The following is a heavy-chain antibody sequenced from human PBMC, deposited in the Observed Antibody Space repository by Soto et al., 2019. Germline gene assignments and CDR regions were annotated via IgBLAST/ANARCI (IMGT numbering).Heavy chain of an antibody. CDR3: ARMPYVDTAMGDYYYYGMDV. J-gene: IGHJ6*02. V-gene: IGHV4-39*01. CDR1: GDSISISSYY. CDR2: MYYSGST. Sequence: SETLSLTCTISGDSISISSYYWAWIRQPPGKGLEWIGSMYYSGSTYNNPSLKSRVTISVDTSKNQFSLKLSSVTAADTAVYYCARMPYVDTAMGDYYYYGMDVWGQGTTVTVSS. D-gene: IGHD5-18*01.